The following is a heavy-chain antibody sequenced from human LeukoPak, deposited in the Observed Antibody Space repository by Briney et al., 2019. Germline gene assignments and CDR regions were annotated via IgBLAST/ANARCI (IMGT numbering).Heavy chain of an antibody. CDR1: GFTFSSYG. V-gene: IGHV3-30*18. Sequence: GGSLRLSCAASGFTFSSYGMHWVRQAPGKGLEWVAVISYDGSNKYYADSVKGRYTISRDNSKNTLYLQMNSLRAEDTAVYYCAEDPAAAGIDYWGQGTLVTVSS. J-gene: IGHJ4*02. CDR3: AEDPAAAGIDY. CDR2: ISYDGSNK. D-gene: IGHD6-13*01.